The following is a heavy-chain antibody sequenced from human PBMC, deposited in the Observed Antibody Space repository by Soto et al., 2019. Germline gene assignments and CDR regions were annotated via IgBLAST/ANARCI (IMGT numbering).Heavy chain of an antibody. CDR3: AKDRRSGTSTEIDC. J-gene: IGHJ4*02. D-gene: IGHD1-26*01. CDR1: GFTFSTYS. V-gene: IGHV3-23*01. Sequence: EVQLLESGGGLIQPGGSLRLSCAASGFTFSTYSMTWVRQAPGKGLEWVSGISDSGDTTYYADSVKGRFTISRDNSKNTLFLQMNSLRAEDTAVYYCAKDRRSGTSTEIDCWGQGYLVTVAS. CDR2: ISDSGDTT.